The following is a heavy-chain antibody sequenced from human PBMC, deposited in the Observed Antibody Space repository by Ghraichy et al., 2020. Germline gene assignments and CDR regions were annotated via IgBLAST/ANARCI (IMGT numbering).Heavy chain of an antibody. J-gene: IGHJ6*02. CDR2: TFHSGNT. CDR1: GGAISSGGYY. D-gene: IGHD6-19*01. V-gene: IGHV4-31*03. CDR3: AKDHSSTPGQMDV. Sequence: SCTVSGGAISSGGYYWSWIRQRPGKGLEWIGYTFHSGNTYYNPSLRSRVTISADTSKNQFSLRVSSVTAADTAVYYCAKDHSSTPGQMDVWGQGTTVTVSS.